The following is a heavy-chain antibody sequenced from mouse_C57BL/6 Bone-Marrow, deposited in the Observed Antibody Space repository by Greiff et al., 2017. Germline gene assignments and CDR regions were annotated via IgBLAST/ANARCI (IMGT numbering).Heavy chain of an antibody. CDR2: IHPNSGST. Sequence: QVHVKQPGAELVKPGASVKLSCKASGYTFTSYWMHWVKQRPGQGLEWIGMIHPNSGSTNYNEKFKSKATLTVDKSSSTAYMQLSSLTSEDSAVYYCARYTDYYGSSYWYFDVWGTGTTVTVSS. CDR3: ARYTDYYGSSYWYFDV. CDR1: GYTFTSYW. D-gene: IGHD1-1*01. J-gene: IGHJ1*03. V-gene: IGHV1-64*01.